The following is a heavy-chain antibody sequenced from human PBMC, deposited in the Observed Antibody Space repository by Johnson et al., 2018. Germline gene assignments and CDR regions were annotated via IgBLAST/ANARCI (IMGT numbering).Heavy chain of an antibody. V-gene: IGHV3-66*03. CDR2: IYSGGST. CDR1: GFTVSSNY. J-gene: IGHJ3*02. D-gene: IGHD5-18*01. CDR3: AKASESYSYGYEGDAFDI. Sequence: VQMQESGGGLIQXGGSXRLXCAASGFTVSSNYLSWVRQAPGKGLEWVSVIYSGGSTYSADSVKGRFTISRDNSKNTLYLQMNSLRAEDTAGYYCAKASESYSYGYEGDAFDIWGQGTMVTVSS.